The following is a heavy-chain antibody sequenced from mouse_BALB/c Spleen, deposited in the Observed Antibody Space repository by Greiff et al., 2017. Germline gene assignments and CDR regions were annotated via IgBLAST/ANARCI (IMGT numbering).Heavy chain of an antibody. J-gene: IGHJ1*01. Sequence: EVQLVESGPGLVKPSQSLSLTCSVTGYSITSGYYWNWIRQFPGNKLEWMGYISYDGSNNYNPSLKNRISITRDTSKNQFFLKLNSVTTEDTATYYCAREGNYRYFDVWGAGTTVTVSS. CDR2: ISYDGSN. CDR1: GYSITSGYY. CDR3: AREGNYRYFDV. V-gene: IGHV3-6*02. D-gene: IGHD2-12*01.